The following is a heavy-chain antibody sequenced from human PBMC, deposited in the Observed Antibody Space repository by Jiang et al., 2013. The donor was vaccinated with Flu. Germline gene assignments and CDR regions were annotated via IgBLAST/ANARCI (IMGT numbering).Heavy chain of an antibody. D-gene: IGHD5-24*01. V-gene: IGHV1-18*01. CDR2: ISAYNGDI. CDR3: ARSDGYNRENLLYNWFDP. CDR1: GYTFSRHG. Sequence: GAEVKKPGASVKVSCKASGYTFSRHGINWVRQAPGQGLEWMGWISAYNGDINYARKVQGRVTLTTDTTTSTAYMELRSLTSDDTAVYYCARSDGYNRENLLYNWFDPWGQGTLVIVSS. J-gene: IGHJ5*02.